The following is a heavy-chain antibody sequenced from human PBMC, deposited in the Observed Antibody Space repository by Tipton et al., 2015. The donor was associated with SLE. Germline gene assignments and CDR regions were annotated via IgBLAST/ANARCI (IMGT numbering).Heavy chain of an antibody. V-gene: IGHV3-20*03. CDR2: ISWNGGRT. J-gene: IGHJ4*02. D-gene: IGHD6-19*01. CDR3: AKATGRIAVAGSTYFDY. Sequence: WIRQPPGKGLEWVSGISWNGGRTGYADSVQGRFIISRDNDKNSLYLQMDSLRAEDTAVYYCAKATGRIAVAGSTYFDYWGQGTLVTVSS.